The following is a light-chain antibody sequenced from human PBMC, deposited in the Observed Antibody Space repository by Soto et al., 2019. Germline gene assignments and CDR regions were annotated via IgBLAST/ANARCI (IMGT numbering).Light chain of an antibody. V-gene: IGKV1-9*01. CDR3: QQFNTYPIA. CDR1: QGIGNY. Sequence: DIQLTQSPSFLSASVGDRVTITCRASQGIGNYLAWYQQKPGKAPKVLIYAASTLQSGVPSRFSGSGSETEFTLTISSLLPEDFATYYFQQFNTYPIAFGQGTRLEIK. CDR2: AAS. J-gene: IGKJ5*01.